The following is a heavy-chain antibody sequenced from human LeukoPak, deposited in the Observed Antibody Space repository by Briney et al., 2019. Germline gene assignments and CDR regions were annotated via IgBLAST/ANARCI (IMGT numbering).Heavy chain of an antibody. Sequence: GGSLRLSCAASGFTFSSYAMSWVRQAPGKGLEWVSAISGSGGSTYYADSVKGRFTISRDNSKNTLYLQMNSLRAEDTAVYYCARGAYNWNDVPYYYGMDVWGKGTTVTVSS. J-gene: IGHJ6*04. V-gene: IGHV3-23*01. CDR1: GFTFSSYA. D-gene: IGHD1-1*01. CDR2: ISGSGGST. CDR3: ARGAYNWNDVPYYYGMDV.